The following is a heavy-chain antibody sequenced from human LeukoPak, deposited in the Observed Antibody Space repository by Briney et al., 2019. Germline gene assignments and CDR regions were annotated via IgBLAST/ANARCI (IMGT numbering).Heavy chain of an antibody. J-gene: IGHJ4*02. CDR3: ARRPIVPAAVIDY. D-gene: IGHD2-2*01. Sequence: SETLSLTCTVSGGSISSSGYYWGWIRQPPGKGLEWIASIYYSGSTYYNPSLKSRVTISVDTSKNQFSLKLSSVTAADTAVYYCARRPIVPAAVIDYWGQGTLVTVSS. CDR1: GGSISSSGYY. V-gene: IGHV4-39*07. CDR2: IYYSGST.